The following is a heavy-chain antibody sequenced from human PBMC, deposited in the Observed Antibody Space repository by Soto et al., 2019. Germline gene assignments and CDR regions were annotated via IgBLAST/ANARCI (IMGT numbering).Heavy chain of an antibody. Sequence: QLQLQESGSGLVKPSQTLSLTCAVSGGSISSGGYSWSWIRQPPGKGLEWIGYIYHSGSTYYNPSLKSRVTTSVDRSKNQFSLKLSSVTAADTAVYYCARGGLYCSGGSCYSLYYGMDVWGQGTTVTVSS. CDR1: GGSISSGGYS. J-gene: IGHJ6*02. CDR2: IYHSGST. V-gene: IGHV4-30-2*01. D-gene: IGHD2-15*01. CDR3: ARGGLYCSGGSCYSLYYGMDV.